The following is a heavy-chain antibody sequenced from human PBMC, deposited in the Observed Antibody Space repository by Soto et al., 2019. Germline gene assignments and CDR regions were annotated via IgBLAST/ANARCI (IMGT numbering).Heavy chain of an antibody. Sequence: PSETLSLTCTVSGGSVSSGSYCWSWIRQPPGKGLEWIGYIYYSGSTNYNPSLKSRVTISVDTSKNQFSLKLSSVTAADTAVYYCAREKNAGFDYWGQGTLVTVSS. CDR3: AREKNAGFDY. V-gene: IGHV4-61*01. D-gene: IGHD1-1*01. CDR1: GGSVSSGSYC. J-gene: IGHJ4*02. CDR2: IYYSGST.